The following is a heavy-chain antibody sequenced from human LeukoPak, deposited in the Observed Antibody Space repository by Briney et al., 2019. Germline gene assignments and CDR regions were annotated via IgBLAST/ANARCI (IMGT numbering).Heavy chain of an antibody. CDR2: ISGSGGNT. CDR1: GLTFSSCS. J-gene: IGHJ4*02. Sequence: PGGSLRLSCAASGLTFSSCSMTWVRQAPGKGLEWVSCISGSGGNTYYADSVKGRFTTSRDNSKNTLYLQLNSLRAEDTAIYYCANGRGPNTGPTLDYWGQGTLVTVSS. CDR3: ANGRGPNTGPTLDY. D-gene: IGHD2-15*01. V-gene: IGHV3-23*01.